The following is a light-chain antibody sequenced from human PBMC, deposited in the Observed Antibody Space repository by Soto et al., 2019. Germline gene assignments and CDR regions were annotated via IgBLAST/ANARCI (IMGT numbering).Light chain of an antibody. CDR1: QGIRSY. V-gene: IGKV1-9*01. CDR3: QYLNSFPLS. Sequence: DIQFTQSPASLSSSVGDRVTITCLSSQGIRSYLAWYQQKPGKAPKLLIFLASTLQSGVPSRFSGSGSGTDFSLTINSLQPEDVATYYCQYLNSFPLSFGGGTKVDIK. CDR2: LAS. J-gene: IGKJ4*01.